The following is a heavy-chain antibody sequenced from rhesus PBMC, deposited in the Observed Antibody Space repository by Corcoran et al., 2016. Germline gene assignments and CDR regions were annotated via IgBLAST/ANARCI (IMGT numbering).Heavy chain of an antibody. CDR3: ARNTPVTGYFDY. D-gene: IGHD4-23*01. Sequence: QVQLQGSGPGLVQPSATLSLPCAVSGVSITSNYWSWIRQPPGKGLECIGRIYGSGGRTDYNPSLKSRVTISTDTSKNQFSLKLSSGTAADTAVYYCARNTPVTGYFDYWGQGVLVTVSS. CDR2: IYGSGGRT. V-gene: IGHV4-160*01. J-gene: IGHJ4*01. CDR1: GVSITSNY.